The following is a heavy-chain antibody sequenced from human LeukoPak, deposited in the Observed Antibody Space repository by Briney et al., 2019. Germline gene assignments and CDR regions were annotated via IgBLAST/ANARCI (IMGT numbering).Heavy chain of an antibody. CDR3: ARDLTTLGWYFDL. CDR2: IYHSGSP. Sequence: SETLSLTCAVSCGSLSSGGYFWRWIRQPPGKGLEWIGYIYHSGSPYHNPSLKSRVTISVDRSKNQFSLKLSSVTAADTAVYYCARDLTTLGWYFDLWGRGALVTVSS. V-gene: IGHV4-30-2*01. D-gene: IGHD3-9*01. CDR1: CGSLSSGGYF. J-gene: IGHJ2*01.